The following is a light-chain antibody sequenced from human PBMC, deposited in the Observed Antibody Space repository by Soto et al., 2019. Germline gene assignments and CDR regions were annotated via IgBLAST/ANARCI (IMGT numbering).Light chain of an antibody. J-gene: IGKJ4*01. CDR1: QIVSSY. CDR3: KQRSKWPPVT. V-gene: IGKV3-11*01. CDR2: DAS. Sequence: EIVLTQSPATLSLSPGERATLSCRASQIVSSYLAGYQQKPGQAPRLLIYDASNRATGTPARFSGSGSGTDFTLTISSLEREDVAIYYCKQRSKWPPVTFGGGTKVEIK.